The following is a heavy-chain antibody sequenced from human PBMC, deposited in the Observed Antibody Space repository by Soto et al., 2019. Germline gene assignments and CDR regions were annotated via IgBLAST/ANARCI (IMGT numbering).Heavy chain of an antibody. D-gene: IGHD2-2*01. CDR2: ISSNGGST. Sequence: GGSLRLSCSASGFTFSSYAMHWVRQAPGKGLEYVSAISSNGGSTYYADSVKGRFTISRDNSKNTLYLQMSSLRAEDTAVYYFVKGDPRYCSSTSCSRAWFDPWGQGTLVTVSS. J-gene: IGHJ5*02. CDR3: VKGDPRYCSSTSCSRAWFDP. V-gene: IGHV3-64D*08. CDR1: GFTFSSYA.